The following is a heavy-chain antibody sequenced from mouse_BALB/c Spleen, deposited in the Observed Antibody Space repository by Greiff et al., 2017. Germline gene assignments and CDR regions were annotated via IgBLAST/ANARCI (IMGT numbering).Heavy chain of an antibody. V-gene: IGHV2-4-1*01. CDR2: IWSGGST. D-gene: IGHD2-14*01. CDR1: GFSLTSYG. Sequence: VQRVESGPGLVQPSQSLSITCTVSGFSLTSYGVHWVRQSPGKGLEWLGVIWSGGSTDYNAAFISRLSISKDNSKSQVFFKMNSLQADDTAIYYCARNSRYDVGDAMDYWGQGTSVTVSS. CDR3: ARNSRYDVGDAMDY. J-gene: IGHJ4*01.